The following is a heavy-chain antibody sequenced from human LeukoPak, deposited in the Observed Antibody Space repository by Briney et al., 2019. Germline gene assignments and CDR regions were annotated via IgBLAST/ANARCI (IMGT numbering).Heavy chain of an antibody. D-gene: IGHD3-10*01. V-gene: IGHV3-23*01. CDR1: GFTFSSYA. J-gene: IGHJ3*02. CDR2: ISDSGDST. CDR3: AKDRVHDSIWFDAFDI. Sequence: GGSLRLSCAASGFTFSSYAMSWVRQAPGKGLEWVSGISDSGDSTFYADSVKGRFTISRDNSKNTLYLQMNSLRAEDTAVYYCAKDRVHDSIWFDAFDIWGQGTMVTVSS.